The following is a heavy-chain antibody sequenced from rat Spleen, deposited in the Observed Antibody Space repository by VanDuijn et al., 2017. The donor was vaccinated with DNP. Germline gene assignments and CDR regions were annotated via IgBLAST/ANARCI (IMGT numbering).Heavy chain of an antibody. V-gene: IGHV5-22*01. J-gene: IGHJ2*01. D-gene: IGHD1-4*01. CDR3: SRHVLPLRVWDL. Sequence: EVQLVESGGGLVQPGRSLKLSCAASGFTFSDYYMAWVRQAPSKGLEWVAYISYDGRSAYNGDSVKGRFTISRDNAKSTLYLQMNSLRSEDMATYYCSRHVLPLRVWDLWGQGVMVTVSS. CDR1: GFTFSDYY. CDR2: ISYDGRSA.